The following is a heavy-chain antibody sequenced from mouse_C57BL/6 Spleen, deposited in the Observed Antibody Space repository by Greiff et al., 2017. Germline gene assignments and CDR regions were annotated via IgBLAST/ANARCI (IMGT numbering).Heavy chain of an antibody. CDR2: IHPNSGST. Sequence: LQESGAELVKPGASVKLSCKASGYTFTSYWMHWVKQRPGQGLEWIGMIHPNSGSTNYNEKFKSKATLTVDKSSSTAYMQLSSLTSEDSAVYYCARKELGPDYAMDYWGQGTSVTVSS. J-gene: IGHJ4*01. V-gene: IGHV1-64*01. D-gene: IGHD4-1*01. CDR3: ARKELGPDYAMDY. CDR1: GYTFTSYW.